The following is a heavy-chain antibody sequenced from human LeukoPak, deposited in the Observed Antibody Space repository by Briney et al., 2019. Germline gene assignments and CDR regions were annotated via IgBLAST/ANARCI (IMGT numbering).Heavy chain of an antibody. CDR2: ISGSGGST. CDR1: GFTFSSYA. Sequence: GGSLRLSCAASGFTFSSYAMSWVRQAPGKGLEWVSAISGSGGSTYYADSVKGRFTISRDNSKNTLYLLMNSLRAEDTAVYYCAKAPNKVKGPFDYWGQGTLVTVSS. J-gene: IGHJ4*02. D-gene: IGHD1/OR15-1a*01. V-gene: IGHV3-23*01. CDR3: AKAPNKVKGPFDY.